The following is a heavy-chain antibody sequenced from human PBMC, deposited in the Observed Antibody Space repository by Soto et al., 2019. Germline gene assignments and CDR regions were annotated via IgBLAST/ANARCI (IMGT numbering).Heavy chain of an antibody. CDR1: GFSVATTGVG. Sequence: QITLKESGPTLVKPTATLALTCTFSGFSVATTGVGVGWVRQPPGKVLEFLAVIYLNDDKLYSPCLRNRLTLPKDASRNQVVLKMPDLYPVDTATYYCPHIDHTVYLKHPLDYWGQGTPVTVSP. CDR3: PHIDHTVYLKHPLDY. CDR2: IYLNDDK. V-gene: IGHV2-5*01. J-gene: IGHJ4*02.